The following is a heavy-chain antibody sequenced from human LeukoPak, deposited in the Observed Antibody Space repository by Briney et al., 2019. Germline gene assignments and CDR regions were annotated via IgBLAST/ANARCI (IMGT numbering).Heavy chain of an antibody. J-gene: IGHJ4*02. D-gene: IGHD6-19*01. Sequence: GGSMKLSCAASVFTFSSYPMSWVRHAPWKGREWVLDISGSGGSTYYADSVKGRFTISRDNSKNTLYLQMNSLRAEDTAVYYCADTYSSGSPFDYWGQGTLVTVSS. CDR1: VFTFSSYP. CDR3: ADTYSSGSPFDY. V-gene: IGHV3-23*01. CDR2: ISGSGGST.